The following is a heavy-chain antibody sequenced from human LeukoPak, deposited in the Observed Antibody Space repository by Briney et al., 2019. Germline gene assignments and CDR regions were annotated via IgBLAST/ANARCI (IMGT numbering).Heavy chain of an antibody. CDR1: GGSISSYY. Sequence: KPSETLSLTCTVSGGSISSYYWSWIRQPPGKGLEWIGYIYYSGSTYYNPSLKSRVTISVDTSKNQFSLKLSSVTAADTAVYYCARTQYSSSLLGNNFDYWGQGTLVTVSS. V-gene: IGHV4-59*12. J-gene: IGHJ4*02. CDR3: ARTQYSSSLLGNNFDY. CDR2: IYYSGST. D-gene: IGHD6-6*01.